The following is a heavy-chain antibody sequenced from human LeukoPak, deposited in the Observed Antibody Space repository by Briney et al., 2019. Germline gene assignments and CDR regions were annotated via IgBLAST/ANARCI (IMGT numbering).Heavy chain of an antibody. CDR2: IYYSGST. CDR1: GGSISSYY. D-gene: IGHD5-12*01. CDR3: ARDYVEWLRSYAQYDAFDI. Sequence: SETLSLTCTVSGGSISSYYWSWIRQPPGKGLEWIGYIYYSGSTNYNPSLKSRVTISVDTSKNQFSLKLSSVTAADTAVYYCARDYVEWLRSYAQYDAFDIWGQGTMVTVSS. J-gene: IGHJ3*02. V-gene: IGHV4-59*12.